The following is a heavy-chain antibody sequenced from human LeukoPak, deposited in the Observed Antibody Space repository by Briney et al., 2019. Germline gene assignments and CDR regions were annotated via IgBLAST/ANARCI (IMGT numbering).Heavy chain of an antibody. Sequence: GRSLRLSCAASGFTFSSYGMHWVRQAPGKGLEWVAVIWYDGSNKHYADSVKGRFTISRDNSKNTLYLQMNSLRAEDTAVYYCAKDMEPVVVVAASYYYYYMDVWGKGTTVTVSS. J-gene: IGHJ6*03. CDR2: IWYDGSNK. CDR3: AKDMEPVVVVAASYYYYYMDV. D-gene: IGHD2-15*01. CDR1: GFTFSSYG. V-gene: IGHV3-33*06.